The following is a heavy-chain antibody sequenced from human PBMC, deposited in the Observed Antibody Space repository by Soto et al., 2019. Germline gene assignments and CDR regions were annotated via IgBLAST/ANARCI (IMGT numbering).Heavy chain of an antibody. CDR1: GACISRGGYY. V-gene: IGHV4-31*03. D-gene: IGHD2-21*01. J-gene: IGHJ4*02. CDR3: ARDQGGDLDD. CDR2: IHFSGET. Sequence: QVQLQESGPGLMKPSQTRSLTCTVAGACISRGGYYWTWIRQHPGKALEWMGHIHFSGETNYNPSLMGRLTMSIDTSTNQFSLNLAAVTAADTAMYYCARDQGGDLDDWGQGTLVTVSS.